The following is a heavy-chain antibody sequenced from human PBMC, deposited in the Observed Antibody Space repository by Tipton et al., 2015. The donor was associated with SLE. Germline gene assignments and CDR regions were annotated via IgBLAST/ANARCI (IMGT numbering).Heavy chain of an antibody. CDR2: IYTSGST. D-gene: IGHD3-16*01. CDR1: GGSISSGSYY. Sequence: TLSLTCTVSGGSISSGSYYWNWIRQPAGKGLEWIGHIYTSGSTNYNPSLKSRVTISVDTSKNQFSLKLSSVTAADTAVYYCARQGPFYGNWFDPWGQGTLVTVSS. CDR3: ARQGPFYGNWFDP. J-gene: IGHJ5*02. V-gene: IGHV4-61*09.